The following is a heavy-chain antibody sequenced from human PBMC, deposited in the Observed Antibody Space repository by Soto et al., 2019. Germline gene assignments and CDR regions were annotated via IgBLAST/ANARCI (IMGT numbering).Heavy chain of an antibody. V-gene: IGHV4-59*02. CDR1: GDSVRNQY. CDR3: AREQGAYYDFWSGYGVGNWFDP. Sequence: LSETLSLTCTVSGDSVRNQYWSWIRRPPGRGLEWIGYIYNSGSTNYNPSLKSRVTISVDTSKNQFSLKLSSVTAADTAVYYCAREQGAYYDFWSGYGVGNWFDPWGQGTLVTVSS. D-gene: IGHD3-3*01. J-gene: IGHJ5*02. CDR2: IYNSGST.